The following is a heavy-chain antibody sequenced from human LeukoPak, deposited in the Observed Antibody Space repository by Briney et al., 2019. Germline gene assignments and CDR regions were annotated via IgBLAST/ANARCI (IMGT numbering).Heavy chain of an antibody. CDR3: AKVGCSGGSCYHDAFDI. V-gene: IGHV3-23*01. CDR1: GFTFSTYS. J-gene: IGHJ3*02. Sequence: GGSLRLSCAASGFTFSTYSMNWVRQAPGKGLEWVSAISGSGGSTYYADSVKGRFTISRDNSKNTLYLQMNSLRAEDTAVYYCAKVGCSGGSCYHDAFDIWGQGTMVTVSS. D-gene: IGHD2-15*01. CDR2: ISGSGGST.